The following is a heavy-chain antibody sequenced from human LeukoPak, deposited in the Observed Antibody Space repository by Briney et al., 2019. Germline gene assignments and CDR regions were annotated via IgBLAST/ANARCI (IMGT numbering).Heavy chain of an antibody. CDR2: IYYSGST. D-gene: IGHD1-1*01. V-gene: IGHV4-59*01. Sequence: SETLSLTCTVSGGSLSSYYWSWIRQPPGKGLEWIGYIYYSGSTNYNPSLKSRVTISVDTSKNQFSLKLSSVTAADTAVYYCARDGGYNWNDSDYYYYYMDVWGKGTTVTVSS. CDR1: GGSLSSYY. J-gene: IGHJ6*03. CDR3: ARDGGYNWNDSDYYYYYMDV.